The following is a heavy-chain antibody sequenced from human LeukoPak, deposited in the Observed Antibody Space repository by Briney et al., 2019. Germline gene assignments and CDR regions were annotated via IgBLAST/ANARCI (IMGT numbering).Heavy chain of an antibody. CDR2: ISYSEST. V-gene: IGHV4-39*01. CDR1: GGSISSNSHY. CDR3: ARRKITIQNLYDY. Sequence: NPSETLSLTCTVSGGSISSNSHYWGWIRRPPGKGLEWIGSISYSESTSYNPSLRTRVTISVDTSKNQFFLKLSSVTAADTAVYYCARRKITIQNLYDYWGQGALVTVSS. J-gene: IGHJ4*02. D-gene: IGHD3-3*01.